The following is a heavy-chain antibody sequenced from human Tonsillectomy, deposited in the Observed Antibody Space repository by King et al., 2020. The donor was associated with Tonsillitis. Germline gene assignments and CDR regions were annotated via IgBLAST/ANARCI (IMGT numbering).Heavy chain of an antibody. CDR2: ITYDGSNK. J-gene: IGHJ4*02. D-gene: IGHD2-2*03. CDR3: AKDMDYF. CDR1: GFTFSSYG. Sequence: VQLVQSGGGVVQPGRSLRLSCAASGFTFSSYGMHWVRQAPGKGLEWVAVITYDGSNKYYADSVKGRFTISRDNSKNTLYLQMNSLRAEDTAVYYCAKDMDYFCGQGTLVTVSS. V-gene: IGHV3-30*18.